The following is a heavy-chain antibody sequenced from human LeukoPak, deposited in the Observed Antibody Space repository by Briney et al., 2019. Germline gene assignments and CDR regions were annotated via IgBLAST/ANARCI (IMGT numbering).Heavy chain of an antibody. J-gene: IGHJ4*02. V-gene: IGHV3-74*01. Sequence: GGSLRLSCTASGFTFSSYWMHWVRQAPGKGLVWVSRIYSGGSGTTYADSVKGRFTISRDNSKNTLYLQMNSLRAEDTAVYYCAKDVDYYDSSGYYPSYFDYWGQGTLVTVSS. D-gene: IGHD3-22*01. CDR3: AKDVDYYDSSGYYPSYFDY. CDR1: GFTFSSYW. CDR2: IYSGGSGT.